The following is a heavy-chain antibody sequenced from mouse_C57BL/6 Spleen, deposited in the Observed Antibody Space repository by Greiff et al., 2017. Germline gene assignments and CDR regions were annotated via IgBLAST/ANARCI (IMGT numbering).Heavy chain of an antibody. J-gene: IGHJ2*01. CDR2: INYDGSST. Sequence: DVKLVESEGGLVQPGSSMKLSCTASGFTFSDYYMAWVRQVPEKGLEWVANINYDGSSTYYLDSLKSRFIISRDNAKNILYLQMSSLKSEDTATYYCAREQGRSYFDYWGQGTTLTVSS. V-gene: IGHV5-16*01. CDR1: GFTFSDYY. D-gene: IGHD3-3*01. CDR3: AREQGRSYFDY.